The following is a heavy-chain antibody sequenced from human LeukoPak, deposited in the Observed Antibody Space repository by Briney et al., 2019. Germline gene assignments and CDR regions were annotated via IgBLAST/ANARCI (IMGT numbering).Heavy chain of an antibody. D-gene: IGHD3-16*02. CDR3: VAHQVDYVWGSYRYSDPFGT. J-gene: IGHJ5*02. Sequence: ASVKVSCKASGGTFSSYAFSWVRQAPGQGLEWMGGIIPIFDTTNYAQTFQGRVTITADESTSTAYMELSSLRSEDTAVYYCVAHQVDYVWGSYRYSDPFGTWGQGTLVTVSS. V-gene: IGHV1-69*13. CDR2: IIPIFDTT. CDR1: GGTFSSYA.